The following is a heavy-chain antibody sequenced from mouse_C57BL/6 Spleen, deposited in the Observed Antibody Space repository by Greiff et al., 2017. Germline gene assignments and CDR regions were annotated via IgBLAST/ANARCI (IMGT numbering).Heavy chain of an antibody. CDR1: GFTFSSYA. CDR2: ISDGGSYT. V-gene: IGHV5-4*01. J-gene: IGHJ1*03. D-gene: IGHD4-1*01. Sequence: EVKLMESGGGLVKPGGSLKLSCAASGFTFSSYAMSWVRQTPEKRLEWVATISDGGSYTYYPDNVKGRFTISRDNAKNNLYLQMSHLKSEDTAMYYCARELGRYFDVWGTGTTVTVSS. CDR3: ARELGRYFDV.